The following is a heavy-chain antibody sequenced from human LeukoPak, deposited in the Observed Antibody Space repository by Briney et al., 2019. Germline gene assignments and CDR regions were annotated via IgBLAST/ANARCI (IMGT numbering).Heavy chain of an antibody. CDR2: ISGSGGST. CDR3: AKDRSPVPPLRTPPNCFDP. CDR1: GFTFSSYA. Sequence: GGSLRLSCAASGFTFSSYAMSWVRQAPGKGLEWVSAISGSGGSTYYADSVKGRFTISRDNSKNTLYLQMNSLRAEDTAVYYCAKDRSPVPPLRTPPNCFDPWGQGTRSPSPQ. D-gene: IGHD2-2*01. J-gene: IGHJ5*02. V-gene: IGHV3-23*01.